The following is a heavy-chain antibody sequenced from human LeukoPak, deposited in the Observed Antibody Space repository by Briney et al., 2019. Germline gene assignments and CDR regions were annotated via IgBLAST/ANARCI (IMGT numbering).Heavy chain of an antibody. CDR1: GFTLSNAW. CDR3: TTGKTGFY. J-gene: IGHJ4*01. D-gene: IGHD2-15*01. CDR2: IKSKTDGGTT. Sequence: PGGALRLSPAASGFTLSNAWMSWVRQAPGGGREWGGRIKSKTDGGTTTYAAPVEGRFTISRADSKNTLCMQMDSLKAEDPAVYYCTTGKTGFYWGHGTLVTASS. V-gene: IGHV3-15*01.